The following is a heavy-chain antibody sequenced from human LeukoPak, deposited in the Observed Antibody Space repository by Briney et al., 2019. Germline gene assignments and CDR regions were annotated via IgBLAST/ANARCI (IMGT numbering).Heavy chain of an antibody. J-gene: IGHJ6*03. CDR3: ARSLLNALRFLEWLNYMDV. CDR2: IRAYNGNT. D-gene: IGHD3-3*01. CDR1: GYTFTSYG. V-gene: IGHV1-18*01. Sequence: ASVKVSCKASGYTFTSYGISWVRQAPGQGLEWMGWIRAYNGNTNYAQKLQGRVTMTTDTSTSTAYMELRSLRSDDTAVYYCARSLLNALRFLEWLNYMDVWGKGTTVTVSS.